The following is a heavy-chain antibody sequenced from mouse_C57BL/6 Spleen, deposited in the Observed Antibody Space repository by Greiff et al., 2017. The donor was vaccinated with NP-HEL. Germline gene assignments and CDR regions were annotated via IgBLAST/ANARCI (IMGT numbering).Heavy chain of an antibody. CDR2: ISYDGSN. V-gene: IGHV3-6*01. CDR1: GYSITSGYY. J-gene: IGHJ2*01. CDR3: ARERGNGFDY. Sequence: EVQLQQSGPGLVKPSQSLSLTCSVTGYSITSGYYWNWIRQFPGNKLEWMGYISYDGSNNYNPSLKNRISITRDTSKNQFFLKLNSVTTEDTATYYCARERGNGFDYWGQGTTLTVSS.